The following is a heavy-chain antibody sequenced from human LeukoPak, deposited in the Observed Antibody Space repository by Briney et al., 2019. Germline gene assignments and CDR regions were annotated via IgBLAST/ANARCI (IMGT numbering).Heavy chain of an antibody. Sequence: ASVKVSCKASGYTFTSYGISWVRQAPGQGLEWMGRIIPILGIANYAQKFQGRVTITADKSTSTAYMELSSLRSEDTAVYYCAREEDGSGSRIFDYWGQGTLVTVSS. J-gene: IGHJ4*02. CDR3: AREEDGSGSRIFDY. D-gene: IGHD3-10*01. CDR1: GYTFTSYG. V-gene: IGHV1-69*04. CDR2: IIPILGIA.